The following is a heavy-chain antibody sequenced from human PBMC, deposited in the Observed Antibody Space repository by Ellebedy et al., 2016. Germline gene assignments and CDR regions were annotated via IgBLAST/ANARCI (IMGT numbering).Heavy chain of an antibody. CDR2: IIPILGIA. CDR1: GGTFSSYA. CDR3: ARTVYVGYSYGYYFDY. J-gene: IGHJ4*02. V-gene: IGHV1-69*04. D-gene: IGHD5-18*01. Sequence: SVKVSXKASGGTFSSYAISWVRQAPGQGLEWMGRIIPILGIANYAQKFQGRVTITADKSTSTAYMELSSLRSEDTAVYYCARTVYVGYSYGYYFDYWGQGTLVTVSS.